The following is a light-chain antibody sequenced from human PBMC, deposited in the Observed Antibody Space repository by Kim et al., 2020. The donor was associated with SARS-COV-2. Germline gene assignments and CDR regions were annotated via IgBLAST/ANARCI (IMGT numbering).Light chain of an antibody. CDR1: QSVSSNF. V-gene: IGKV3-20*01. J-gene: IGKJ4*01. CDR3: QQYSTSPLT. Sequence: EIVLTQSPGTLSLSPGEGVTLSCRASQSVSSNFLAWYQQKPGQAPRLLVYGASTRAAGIPDRFSGSGSGTDFTLTISSLEPDDFAVYYCQQYSTSPLTFGGGTKVDIK. CDR2: GAS.